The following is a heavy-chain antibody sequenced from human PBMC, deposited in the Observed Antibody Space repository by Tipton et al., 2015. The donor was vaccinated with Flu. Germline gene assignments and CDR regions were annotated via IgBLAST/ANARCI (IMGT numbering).Heavy chain of an antibody. J-gene: IGHJ5*02. CDR1: GGSISSSSYY. D-gene: IGHD1-26*01. CDR2: IYYSGST. Sequence: TLSLTCTVSGGSISSSSYYWGWIRQPPGKGLEWIGSIYYSGSTYYNPSLKSRVTISVDTSKDQFSLKLSSVTAADTAVYYCARDVIPHVTGATRGNWFDPWGQGILVTVSS. V-gene: IGHV4-39*07. CDR3: ARDVIPHVTGATRGNWFDP.